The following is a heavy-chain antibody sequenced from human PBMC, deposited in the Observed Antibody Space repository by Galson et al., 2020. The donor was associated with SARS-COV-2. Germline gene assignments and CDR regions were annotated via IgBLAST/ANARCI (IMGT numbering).Heavy chain of an antibody. D-gene: IGHD2-15*01. V-gene: IGHV3-30*18. CDR1: GFTFSSYG. J-gene: IGHJ4*02. Sequence: GESLKISCAASGFTFSSYGMHWVRQAPGKGLEWVAVISYDGSNKYYADSVKGRFTISRDNSKNTLYLQMNSLRAEDTAVYYCAKQGYCSGGSCYDGPSFDYWGQGTLVTVSS. CDR3: AKQGYCSGGSCYDGPSFDY. CDR2: ISYDGSNK.